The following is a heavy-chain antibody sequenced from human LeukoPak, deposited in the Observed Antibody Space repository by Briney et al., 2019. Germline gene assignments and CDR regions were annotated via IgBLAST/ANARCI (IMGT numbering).Heavy chain of an antibody. V-gene: IGHV1-69*05. CDR1: GGTFSSYA. CDR2: IIPIFGTA. J-gene: IGHJ4*02. CDR3: ARVGGSYYRRCIDY. D-gene: IGHD1-26*01. Sequence: ASVKVSCKASGGTFSSYAISWVRQAPGQGLEWMGGIIPIFGTANYAQKFQGRVTMTRDMSTTTDYMELSSLRSEDTAVYYCARVGGSYYRRCIDYWGQGTLVTVSS.